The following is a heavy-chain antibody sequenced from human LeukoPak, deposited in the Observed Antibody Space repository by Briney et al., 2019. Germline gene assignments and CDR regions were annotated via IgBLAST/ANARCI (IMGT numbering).Heavy chain of an antibody. Sequence: GGSLRLSCAASGFTFRTYSMIWVRQSPGKGLEWVSHISSRDNTIFYADSVRGRFTISRDNAKKSLYLQMNSLRAEDTAVYYCVRDSNTYSSPYYYGMDVWGHGTAVTVSS. CDR2: ISSRDNTI. D-gene: IGHD2-15*01. CDR1: GFTFRTYS. J-gene: IGHJ6*02. CDR3: VRDSNTYSSPYYYGMDV. V-gene: IGHV3-48*01.